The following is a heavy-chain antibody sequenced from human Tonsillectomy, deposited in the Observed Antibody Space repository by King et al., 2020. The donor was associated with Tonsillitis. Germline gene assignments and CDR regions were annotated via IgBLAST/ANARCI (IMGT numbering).Heavy chain of an antibody. V-gene: IGHV3-23*03. CDR1: GFTFSNYA. CDR2: IYTGGSST. J-gene: IGHJ2*01. D-gene: IGHD3-10*01. Sequence: VQLVESGGGLVQPGGSLRLSCAASGFTFSNYAMSWVRQAPGKGLEWVSLIYTGGSSTYYAESVKGRFTISRDNSENKLYLQMNSLRAEDTAVYYCAKGRSYFGSGADLWGRGTLVTVSS. CDR3: AKGRSYFGSGADL.